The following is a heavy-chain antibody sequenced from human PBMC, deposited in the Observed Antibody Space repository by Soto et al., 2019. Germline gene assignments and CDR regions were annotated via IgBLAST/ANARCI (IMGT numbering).Heavy chain of an antibody. CDR3: ARDGAARLGTNHYYYYGMDV. CDR2: ISYDGSNK. J-gene: IGHJ6*02. V-gene: IGHV3-30-3*01. CDR1: GFTFSSYA. Sequence: GGSLRLSCAASGFTFSSYAMHWVRQAPGKGLEWVAVISYDGSNKYYADSVKGRFTISRDNSKNTLYLQMNSLRAEDTAVYYCARDGAARLGTNHYYYYGMDVWGQGTTVTVSS. D-gene: IGHD6-6*01.